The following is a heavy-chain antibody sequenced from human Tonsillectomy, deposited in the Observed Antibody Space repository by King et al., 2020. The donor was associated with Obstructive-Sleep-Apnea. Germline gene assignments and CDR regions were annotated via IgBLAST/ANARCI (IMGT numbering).Heavy chain of an antibody. V-gene: IGHV5-51*01. CDR1: GYNFAINW. CDR3: ASQGDLLELRDDALDI. Sequence: QLVQSRAEVKKPGESLKISCKASGYNFAINWIGWVRQMPGQGLQWMGIIFPADSDTRYSPSFQGRVTLSADKSISTPYLQWSSLKASDTAMYYCASQGDLLELRDDALDIWGQGTMVTVSS. D-gene: IGHD1-7*01. CDR2: IFPADSDT. J-gene: IGHJ3*02.